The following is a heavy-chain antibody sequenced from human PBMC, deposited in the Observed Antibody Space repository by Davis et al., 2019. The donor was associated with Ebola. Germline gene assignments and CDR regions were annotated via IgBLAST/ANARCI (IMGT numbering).Heavy chain of an antibody. V-gene: IGHV4-34*01. D-gene: IGHD6-25*01. CDR3: ARHEMRRPFDY. Sequence: MPSETLSLTCAVYGGSFSGYYWTWIRQPPGKGLEWIGEINHSGSTNHNPSLRSRVTISVDPSKNQFSLKLSSVTAADTAVYYCARHEMRRPFDYWGQGTLVTVSS. CDR2: INHSGST. CDR1: GGSFSGYY. J-gene: IGHJ4*02.